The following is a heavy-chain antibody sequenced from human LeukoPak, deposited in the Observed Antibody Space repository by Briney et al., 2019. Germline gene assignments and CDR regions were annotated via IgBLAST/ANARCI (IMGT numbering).Heavy chain of an antibody. V-gene: IGHV4-4*07. J-gene: IGHJ5*02. D-gene: IGHD3-9*01. CDR3: ARKVDGLNWFDP. Sequence: SETLSLTCTVSGGSISSYYWSWIRQPAGKGLEWIGRIYTSGSTNYHPSLKSRVSMSVDMSKNPISLKLNSVTAVDTAVYYCARKVDGLNWFDPWGQGTQVTVSS. CDR2: IYTSGST. CDR1: GGSISSYY.